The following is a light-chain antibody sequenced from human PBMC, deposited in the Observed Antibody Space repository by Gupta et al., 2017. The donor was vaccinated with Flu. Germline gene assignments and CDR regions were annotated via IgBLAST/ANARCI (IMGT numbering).Light chain of an antibody. CDR3: QTWGPGIRV. CDR2: VKSDGSN. Sequence: QLVLTQSPSASASLGASVKLTCTLNSGHNTYAIAWHQQQAEKGPRYLMKVKSDGSNSKGDGIPDRFSGSSSGAARYITISRLQSEDESYYYCQTWGPGIRVFGGGTKLTVL. J-gene: IGLJ3*02. V-gene: IGLV4-69*01. CDR1: SGHNTYA.